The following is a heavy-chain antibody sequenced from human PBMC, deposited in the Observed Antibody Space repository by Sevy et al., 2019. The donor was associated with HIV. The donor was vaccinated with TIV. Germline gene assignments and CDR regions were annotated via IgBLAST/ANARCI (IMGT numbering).Heavy chain of an antibody. J-gene: IGHJ4*02. Sequence: GGSLRLSCTSSGFTFGDYAMSWFRQAPGKGLEWVAFIRRNSHEPYGGTTEYAASVKGRFTISRDDSKSIAYLQMKSLKTEDTAVYYCTRALATAATPEYYFDYWGQGILVTVSS. V-gene: IGHV3-49*03. CDR3: TRALATAATPEYYFDY. D-gene: IGHD2-15*01. CDR1: GFTFGDYA. CDR2: IRRNSHEPYGGTT.